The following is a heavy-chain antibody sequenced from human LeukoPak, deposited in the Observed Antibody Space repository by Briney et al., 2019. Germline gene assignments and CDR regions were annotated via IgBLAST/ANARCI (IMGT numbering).Heavy chain of an antibody. Sequence: SETQSLTCTVSGGSISSTNYYWGWIRQPPGKGLEWIGSIYYSGSTYYNPSLKSRLTISLDTSKNQFSLRLSSVTAADTAFYYCARRYNWNDRWDWGQGTLVTVSP. D-gene: IGHD1-1*01. V-gene: IGHV4-39*07. J-gene: IGHJ4*02. CDR2: IYYSGST. CDR3: ARRYNWNDRWD. CDR1: GGSISSTNYY.